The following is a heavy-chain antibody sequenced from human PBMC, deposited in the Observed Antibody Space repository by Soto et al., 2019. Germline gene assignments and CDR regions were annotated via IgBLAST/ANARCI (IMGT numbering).Heavy chain of an antibody. CDR1: GFTFSSYG. J-gene: IGHJ6*02. CDR3: AKDMRTVRGVTTYGMDV. V-gene: IGHV3-30*18. Sequence: QVQLVESGGGVVQPGRSLRLSCAASGFTFSSYGMHWVRQAPGKGLEWVAVISYDGSNKYYADSVKGRFTISRDNSKNTLYLQMNSLRAEDTAVYYCAKDMRTVRGVTTYGMDVWGQGTTVTVSS. D-gene: IGHD3-10*01. CDR2: ISYDGSNK.